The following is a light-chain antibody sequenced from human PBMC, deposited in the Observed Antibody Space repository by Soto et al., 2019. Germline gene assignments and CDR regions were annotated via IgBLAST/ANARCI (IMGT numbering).Light chain of an antibody. V-gene: IGKV3-20*01. CDR2: GAS. CDR1: QSVSSSY. CDR3: QQYCSSTGT. Sequence: EIVLTQSPGTLSLSPGERATLSCRASQSVSSSYLAWYQQHPGQAPRLLIYGASSRATGIPDRFRGSGSGTDFTLTISRLEPEDFAVYYCQQYCSSTGTFGQGTKVDSK. J-gene: IGKJ1*01.